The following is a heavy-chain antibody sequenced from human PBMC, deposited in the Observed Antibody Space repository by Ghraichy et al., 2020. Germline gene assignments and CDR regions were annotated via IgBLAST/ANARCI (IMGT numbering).Heavy chain of an antibody. Sequence: GGSLRLSCAASGFTFSSYGMTWVRQAPGKGLEWVSSISSSSSHIYYADSVKGRFTISRDNAKNSVYLQINSLRAEDTAVYYCATIPAAGFWYFCLWGRGTLVTVSS. CDR1: GFTFSSYG. J-gene: IGHJ2*01. CDR3: ATIPAAGFWYFCL. CDR2: ISSSSSHI. D-gene: IGHD6-13*01. V-gene: IGHV3-21*01.